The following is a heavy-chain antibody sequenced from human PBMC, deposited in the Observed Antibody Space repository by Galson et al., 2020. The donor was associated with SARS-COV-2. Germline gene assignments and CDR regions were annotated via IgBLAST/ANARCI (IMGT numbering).Heavy chain of an antibody. V-gene: IGHV3-23*01. CDR1: GFTFSSYA. D-gene: IGHD5-12*01. CDR3: AKEPHIVATMVGSFDY. Sequence: TGGSLRLSCAASGFTFSSYAMSWVRQAPGKWLEWVSAISGSGGSTYYADSVKGRFTISRDNSKNTLYLQMNSLRAEDTAVYYCAKEPHIVATMVGSFDYWGQGTLVTVSS. J-gene: IGHJ4*02. CDR2: ISGSGGST.